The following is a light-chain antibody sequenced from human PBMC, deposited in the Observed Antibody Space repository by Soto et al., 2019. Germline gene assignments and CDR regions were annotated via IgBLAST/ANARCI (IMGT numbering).Light chain of an antibody. CDR2: DAS. V-gene: IGKV3-20*01. CDR3: QQFSSYPLN. CDR1: QTVRNNY. J-gene: IGKJ4*01. Sequence: EFVLTQSPGTLSLSPVEIAKLYFISSQTVRNNYLAWCQPKPGQAPRLRIYDASSRATGIPDRVSGGGSGTDFTLTISRLEPEDVAVYYCQQFSSYPLNCGGGTTG.